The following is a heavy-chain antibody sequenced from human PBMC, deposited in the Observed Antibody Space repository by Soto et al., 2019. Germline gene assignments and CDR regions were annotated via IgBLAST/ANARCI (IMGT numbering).Heavy chain of an antibody. J-gene: IGHJ4*02. Sequence: GGSLRLSCAASGFTFSDFWMNWVRQAPEKGLEWVAYISSDGRETNHVASVKGRFTISRDNAKNSLYLQMNSLRAEDTAVYYCARWPRLLDSWGQGTLVTVSS. V-gene: IGHV3-7*01. D-gene: IGHD6-6*01. CDR2: ISSDGRET. CDR1: GFTFSDFW. CDR3: ARWPRLLDS.